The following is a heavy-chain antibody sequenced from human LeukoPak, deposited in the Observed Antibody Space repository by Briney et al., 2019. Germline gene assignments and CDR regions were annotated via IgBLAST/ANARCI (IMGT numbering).Heavy chain of an antibody. J-gene: IGHJ3*02. V-gene: IGHV3-21*01. CDR3: ARRPGYGPFDAFDI. D-gene: IGHD5-18*01. CDR1: GFTFNSYS. Sequence: GGSLRLSCAASGFTFNSYSMNWVRQAPGKGLEWVSSISSSSSYIYYADSVKGRFTISRDNAKNSLYLQMNSLRAEDTAVYYCARRPGYGPFDAFDIWGQGTMVTVSS. CDR2: ISSSSSYI.